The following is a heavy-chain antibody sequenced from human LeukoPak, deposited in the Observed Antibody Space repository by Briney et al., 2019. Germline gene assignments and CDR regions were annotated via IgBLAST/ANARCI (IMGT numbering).Heavy chain of an antibody. Sequence: SETLSLTCTVSGGSISSYYWSWIRQPAGKGLEWIGRIYTSGSTNYNPSLKSRVTISVDTSKNQFSLKLSSVTAADTAVYYCARLGSGNYDILTGPSQYFDLWGRGTLVTVSS. V-gene: IGHV4-4*07. CDR2: IYTSGST. J-gene: IGHJ2*01. D-gene: IGHD3-9*01. CDR1: GGSISSYY. CDR3: ARLGSGNYDILTGPSQYFDL.